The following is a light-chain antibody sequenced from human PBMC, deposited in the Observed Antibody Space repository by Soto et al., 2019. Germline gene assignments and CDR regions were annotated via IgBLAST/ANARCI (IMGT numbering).Light chain of an antibody. CDR1: QSVSSSY. V-gene: IGKV3-20*01. CDR3: QQYTVSPNT. Sequence: EIVLTQSPGTLSLSPGERATLSCRASQSVSSSYLAWYQQKPGQAPRLLIFGASSRATGIPDRFSGGGSGTDFTLTISRLEPEDFAVYYCQQYTVSPNTFGQGTKLEIK. CDR2: GAS. J-gene: IGKJ2*01.